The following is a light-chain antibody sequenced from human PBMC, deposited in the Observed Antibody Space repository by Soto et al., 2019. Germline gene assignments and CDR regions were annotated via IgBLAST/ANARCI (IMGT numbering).Light chain of an antibody. Sequence: EIVLTQSPGTLSLSPVERATLSGMASQSVSKWYVAWYQVKPGQAPRLVIYGASSRATGIPDRFSGGGSGTEFTLSISRLEPEDFAVYYCQQYVMPPFTFGRGTKVDIK. V-gene: IGKV3-20*01. CDR1: QSVSKWY. CDR3: QQYVMPPFT. J-gene: IGKJ2*01. CDR2: GAS.